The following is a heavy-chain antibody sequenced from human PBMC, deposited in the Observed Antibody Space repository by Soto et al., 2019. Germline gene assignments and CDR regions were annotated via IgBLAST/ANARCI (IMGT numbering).Heavy chain of an antibody. CDR3: AAGTGKYDFWSGYYTRENYYYYMDV. V-gene: IGHV3-21*01. J-gene: IGHJ6*03. CDR2: ISSSSSYI. CDR1: GFTFSSYS. D-gene: IGHD3-3*01. Sequence: GGSLRLSCAASGFTFSSYSMNWVRQAPGKGLEWVSSISSSSSYIYYADSVKGRFTISRDNAKNSLYLQMNSLRAEDTAVYYCAAGTGKYDFWSGYYTRENYYYYMDVWGKGTTVTVSS.